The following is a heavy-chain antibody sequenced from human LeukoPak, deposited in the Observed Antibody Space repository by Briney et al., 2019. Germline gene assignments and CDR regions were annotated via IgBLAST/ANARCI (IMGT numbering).Heavy chain of an antibody. J-gene: IGHJ4*02. CDR2: IYHSGST. D-gene: IGHD5-12*01. CDR1: GGSIKSNNW. V-gene: IGHV4-4*02. Sequence: SETLSLTCAVSGGSIKSNNWWSWVRQPPGKGLEWIGEIYHSGSTNYNPSLESRVTVSVDKSKNQFSLQLNSVTPEDTAVYFCVRLVGGDIDYWGQGTLVTVSS. CDR3: VRLVGGDIDY.